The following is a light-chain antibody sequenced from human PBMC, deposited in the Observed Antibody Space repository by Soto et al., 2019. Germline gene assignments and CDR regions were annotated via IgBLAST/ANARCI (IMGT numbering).Light chain of an antibody. CDR3: ATRDDSLNGFYA. Sequence: GSNYVYWYQKLPGTAPKLLIYRNNLRPSGVPDRFSGSKSGTSPSLAISGLRSDDEADYFCATRDDSLNGFYAFETGTRSPS. CDR1: GSNY. CDR2: RNN. J-gene: IGLJ1*01. V-gene: IGLV1-47*01.